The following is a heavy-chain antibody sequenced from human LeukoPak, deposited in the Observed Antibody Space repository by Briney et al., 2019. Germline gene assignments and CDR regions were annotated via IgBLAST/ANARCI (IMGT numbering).Heavy chain of an antibody. CDR2: INPNTGAT. CDR1: GYNFNDHY. CDR3: ARDAGAAFGITGTTVGWFDP. Sequence: GASVKVSCKASGYNFNDHYMHWVRQAPGQGLEWMGWINPNTGATNYAQNFQGRVTMTRDTSIRTAYMELSRLRSDDTAVYYCARDAGAAFGITGTTVGWFDPWGQGTLVTVSS. D-gene: IGHD1-7*01. J-gene: IGHJ5*02. V-gene: IGHV1-2*02.